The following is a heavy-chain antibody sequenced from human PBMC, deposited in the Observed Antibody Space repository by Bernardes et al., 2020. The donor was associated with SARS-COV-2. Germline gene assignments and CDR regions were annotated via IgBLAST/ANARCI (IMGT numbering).Heavy chain of an antibody. J-gene: IGHJ4*01. V-gene: IGHV3-23*01. D-gene: IGHD1-26*01. CDR1: GFSFDTNV. CDR3: AKLVGMLEVNDY. Sequence: GGSLRLSCEVSGFSFDTNVMNWVRQAPGKELEWVATISASGSPACHAESVRGRFIASRDNSKNTLFLEMNSLRDEDTAIYYCAKLVGMLEVNDYWGHGTPVIVSS. CDR2: ISASGSPA.